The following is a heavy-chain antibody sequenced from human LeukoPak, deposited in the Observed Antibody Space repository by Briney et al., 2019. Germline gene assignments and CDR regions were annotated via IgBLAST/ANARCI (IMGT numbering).Heavy chain of an antibody. D-gene: IGHD3-10*01. CDR2: INPNSGGT. CDR3: ATNRLDLTMVRGVIMGY. V-gene: IGHV1-2*02. J-gene: IGHJ4*02. Sequence: ASVKVSCKASGYTFTSYGISWVRQAPGQGLEWMGWINPNSGGTNYAQKFQGRVTMTRDTSISTAYMELSRLRSDDTAVYYCATNRLDLTMVRGVIMGYWGQGTLVTVSS. CDR1: GYTFTSYG.